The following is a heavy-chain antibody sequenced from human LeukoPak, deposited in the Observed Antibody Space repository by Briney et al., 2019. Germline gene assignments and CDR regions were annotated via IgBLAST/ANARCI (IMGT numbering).Heavy chain of an antibody. D-gene: IGHD3-3*01. V-gene: IGHV3-21*01. J-gene: IGHJ5*02. CDR3: ARSTTDFWSGDFDP. Sequence: PGGSLRLSCAASAFTFSSYSMNWVRQAPGKGLEWVSSISSSSSYIYYADSVKGRFTISRDNAKNSLYLQMNSLRAADTAVYYCARSTTDFWSGDFDPWGQGTLVTLSS. CDR1: AFTFSSYS. CDR2: ISSSSSYI.